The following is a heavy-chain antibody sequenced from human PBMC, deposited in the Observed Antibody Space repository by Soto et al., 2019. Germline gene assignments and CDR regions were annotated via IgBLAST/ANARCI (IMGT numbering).Heavy chain of an antibody. V-gene: IGHV4-61*01. J-gene: IGHJ6*02. D-gene: IGHD5-12*01. CDR2: IYYSGST. CDR1: GGSVSSGSYY. CDR3: ARVPVEMAKIGYYYYYGMDV. Sequence: PSETLSLTCTVSGGSVSSGSYYWSWIRQPPGKGLEWIGYIYYSGSTNYNPSLKSRVTISVDTSKNQFSLKLSSVTAADTPVYYCARVPVEMAKIGYYYYYGMDVWGQGTTVTVSS.